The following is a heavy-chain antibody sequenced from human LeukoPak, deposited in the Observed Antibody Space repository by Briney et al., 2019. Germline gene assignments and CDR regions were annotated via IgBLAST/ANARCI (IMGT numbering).Heavy chain of an antibody. V-gene: IGHV3-74*01. D-gene: IGHD5-18*01. CDR3: ARVGYSYGYDY. CDR2: MIGDGSST. CDR1: GFTFSNYW. J-gene: IGHJ4*02. Sequence: GGSLRLSCAASGFTFSNYWMHWVRQGPGKGLVWVSRMIGDGSSTSYADSVKSRFTISRDNAKSTLYLQMNSLRAEDTAVYYCARVGYSYGYDYWGQGTLVTVSS.